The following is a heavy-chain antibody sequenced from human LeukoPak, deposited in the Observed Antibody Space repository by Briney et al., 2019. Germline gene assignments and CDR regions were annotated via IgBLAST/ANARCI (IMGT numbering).Heavy chain of an antibody. CDR1: GFTFSNYW. D-gene: IGHD3-16*01. J-gene: IGHJ4*02. V-gene: IGHV3-74*01. Sequence: GGSLRLSCAASGFTFSNYWMHWVRQAPGKGLVWVSRINSDGSTTTYADSVKGRFTISRDNAKNTLYLQMNSLRAEDTAVYYCTGGGVDYWGQGTLVTVSS. CDR2: INSDGSTT. CDR3: TGGGVDY.